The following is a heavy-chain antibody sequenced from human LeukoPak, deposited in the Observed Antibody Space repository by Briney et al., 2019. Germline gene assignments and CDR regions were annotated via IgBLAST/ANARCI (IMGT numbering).Heavy chain of an antibody. Sequence: GGSLRLSCAASGFTFSSYWMSWVRQAPGKGLEWVANIKQDGSEKYYVDSVKGRFTISRDNAKSSLYLQMNSLRAEDTAVYYCAREGRGYKVAKFDYWGQGTLVTVSS. CDR2: IKQDGSEK. V-gene: IGHV3-7*01. CDR1: GFTFSSYW. D-gene: IGHD3-22*01. CDR3: AREGRGYKVAKFDY. J-gene: IGHJ4*02.